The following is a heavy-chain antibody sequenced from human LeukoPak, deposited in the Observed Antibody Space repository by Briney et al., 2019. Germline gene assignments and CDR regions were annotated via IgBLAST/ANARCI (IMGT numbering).Heavy chain of an antibody. V-gene: IGHV3-66*01. Sequence: GGSLRLSCAASGFTVSSNFMTWVRQAPGKGLEWVSVIYSGGSTSYADSVKGRFTISRDNSKNTLYLQMNSLRAEETAVYYCVELGITMIGGVWGKGTTVTISS. CDR3: VELGITMIGGV. CDR1: GFTVSSNF. J-gene: IGHJ6*04. CDR2: IYSGGST. D-gene: IGHD3-10*02.